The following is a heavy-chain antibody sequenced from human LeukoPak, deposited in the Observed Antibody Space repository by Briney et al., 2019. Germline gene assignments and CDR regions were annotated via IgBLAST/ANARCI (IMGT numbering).Heavy chain of an antibody. J-gene: IGHJ3*02. V-gene: IGHV4-4*07. CDR3: ARIAPRGYDAFDI. Sequence: PSETLSLTCTVSGGSISSYYWSWIRQPAGKGLEWIGCIYTSGSTNYNPSLKSRVTMSVDTSKNQFSLKLSSVTAADTAVHYCARIAPRGYDAFDIWGQGTMVTVSS. CDR1: GGSISSYY. CDR2: IYTSGST. D-gene: IGHD2-15*01.